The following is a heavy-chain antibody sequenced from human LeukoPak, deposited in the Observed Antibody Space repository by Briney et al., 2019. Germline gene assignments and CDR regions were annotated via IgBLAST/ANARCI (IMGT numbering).Heavy chain of an antibody. J-gene: IGHJ4*02. D-gene: IGHD5-24*01. CDR1: GFTFSSYN. CDR2: ISISISYI. CDR3: AKQRDGFFDY. Sequence: GGSLRLSCAASGFTFSSYNMNWVRQAPGKGLEWVSSISISISYIYYADSVKGRSTISRDNSKNTLYLQMNSLRAEDTAVYYCAKQRDGFFDYWGQGTLVTVSS. V-gene: IGHV3-21*04.